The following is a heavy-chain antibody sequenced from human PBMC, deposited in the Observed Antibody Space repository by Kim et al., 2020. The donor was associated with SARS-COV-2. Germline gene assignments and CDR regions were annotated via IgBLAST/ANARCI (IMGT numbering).Heavy chain of an antibody. CDR2: ISDDANNK. D-gene: IGHD6-13*01. CDR1: GFTFSDFA. CDR3: ARGGYSSSWSIGEAFDF. J-gene: IGHJ3*01. Sequence: GGSLRLSCAASGFTFSDFAFHWVRQAPGKGLEWVAVISDDANNKYDAEGVKGRFTISRDNSKNTLYLQMNSLRAEDTAVYYCARGGYSSSWSIGEAFDFWGQGTMVTVSS. V-gene: IGHV3-30*04.